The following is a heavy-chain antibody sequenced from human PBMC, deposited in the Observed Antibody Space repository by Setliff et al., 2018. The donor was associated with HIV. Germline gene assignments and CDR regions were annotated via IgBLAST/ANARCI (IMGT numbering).Heavy chain of an antibody. V-gene: IGHV1-18*01. CDR3: TRVVTTFGAHASAY. CDR2: ISAYNGNT. CDR1: LHLTSYG. J-gene: IGHJ4*02. D-gene: IGHD3-3*01. Sequence: ASVKGLLQGFWLHLTSYGISWVRQAPGQGLEWMGWISAYNGNTNYAQKLQGRVTMTTDTSTSTAYMELSGLRSDDTALYYCTRVVTTFGAHASAYWGQGTLVTVSS.